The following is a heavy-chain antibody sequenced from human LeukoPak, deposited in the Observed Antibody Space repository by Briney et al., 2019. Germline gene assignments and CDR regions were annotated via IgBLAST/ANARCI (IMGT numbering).Heavy chain of an antibody. CDR1: SGSISTSNYY. J-gene: IGHJ5*02. CDR3: AGTMTTVTELPLGWFDP. D-gene: IGHD4-17*01. Sequence: SETLSLTCTVSSGSISTSNYYWSWIRQPPGKGLEWIGYIFYTGTTNYNPSLKSRVTMSVDTSKNQLSLELTSVTAADTAVYYCAGTMTTVTELPLGWFDPWGQGTLVTVSS. V-gene: IGHV4-61*01. CDR2: IFYTGTT.